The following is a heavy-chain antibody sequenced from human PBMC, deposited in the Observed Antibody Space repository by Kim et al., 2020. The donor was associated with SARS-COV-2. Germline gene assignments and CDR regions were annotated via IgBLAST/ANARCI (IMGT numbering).Heavy chain of an antibody. CDR1: GFTFSDSA. V-gene: IGHV3-73*01. CDR2: IRSKANSYAT. CDR3: TRVPPYSNSWWDAFDI. D-gene: IGHD6-13*01. Sequence: GGSLRLSCAASGFTFSDSAMYWARQASGKGLEWVGRIRSKANSYATAYDVSVKGRFIISRDDSKNTAYLQMNSLKTEDTAIYYCTRVPPYSNSWWDAFDIWGQGTMVTVSS. J-gene: IGHJ3*02.